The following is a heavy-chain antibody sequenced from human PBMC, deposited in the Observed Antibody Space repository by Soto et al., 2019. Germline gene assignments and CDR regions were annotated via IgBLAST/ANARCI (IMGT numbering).Heavy chain of an antibody. D-gene: IGHD3-3*01. J-gene: IGHJ6*02. Sequence: EASVKVSCKASGYTFTSYGISWVRQAPGQGLEWMGWISAYNGNTNYAQKLQGRVTMTTDTSTSTAYMELRSLRSDDTAVYYCARVHYDFWSGTPGDYYYGMDVWGQGTTVTVSS. V-gene: IGHV1-18*01. CDR1: GYTFTSYG. CDR2: ISAYNGNT. CDR3: ARVHYDFWSGTPGDYYYGMDV.